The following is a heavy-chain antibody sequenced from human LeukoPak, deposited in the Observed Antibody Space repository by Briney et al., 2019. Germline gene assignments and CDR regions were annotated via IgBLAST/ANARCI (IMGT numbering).Heavy chain of an antibody. CDR1: GFTFSSFC. D-gene: IGHD5-24*01. J-gene: IGHJ4*02. Sequence: GGAPRLSCAAPGFTFSSFCMHWGRQAPGKGLEWVAVISYDGSNKYYADSVKGRFTISRDNSKNTLYLQMNSLRAEDTAVYYCAKGWRGFDYWGQGTLVTVSS. V-gene: IGHV3-30*18. CDR2: ISYDGSNK. CDR3: AKGWRGFDY.